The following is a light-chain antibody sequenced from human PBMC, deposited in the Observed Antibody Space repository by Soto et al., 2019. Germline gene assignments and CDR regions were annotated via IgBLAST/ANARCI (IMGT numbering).Light chain of an antibody. CDR1: QSVSSN. Sequence: EMVMTQSPATLSVSPGERATLSCRASQSVSSNLAWYQQKPGQAPRLLIYGASTRATGIPARFSGSGSGTEFTLTIRSLQSEDFAVYYCQQYNNWPPWTFGQGTTVDIK. V-gene: IGKV3-15*01. CDR3: QQYNNWPPWT. J-gene: IGKJ1*01. CDR2: GAS.